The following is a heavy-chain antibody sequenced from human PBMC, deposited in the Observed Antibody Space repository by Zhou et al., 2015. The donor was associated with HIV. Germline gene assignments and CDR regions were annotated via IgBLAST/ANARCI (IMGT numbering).Heavy chain of an antibody. CDR3: ARGGSTPVDDYYYYMDV. CDR2: ISYDGSNK. Sequence: QVQLVESGGGVVQPGRSLRLSCAASGFTFSSYAMHWVRQAPGKGLEWVAVISYDGSNKYYADSVKGRFTISRDNSKNTLYLQMNSLRAEDTTVYYCARGGSTPVDDYYYYMDVWGKGTTVTVSS. D-gene: IGHD2-15*01. V-gene: IGHV3-30-3*01. CDR1: GFTFSSYA. J-gene: IGHJ6*03.